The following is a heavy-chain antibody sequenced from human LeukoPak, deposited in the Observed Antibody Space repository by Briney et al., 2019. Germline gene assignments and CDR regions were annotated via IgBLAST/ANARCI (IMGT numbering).Heavy chain of an antibody. CDR2: ISAYNGNT. J-gene: IGHJ4*02. CDR1: GYTFTSYG. CDR3: ARVVPRDYGDSGSSDY. Sequence: ASVKVSCKASGYTFTSYGISWVRQAPGQGLEWMGWISAYNGNTNYAQKLQGRVTMTTDTSTSTAYMELRSLRSDDTAVYYCARVVPRDYGDSGSSDYWGQGTLVTVSS. V-gene: IGHV1-18*01. D-gene: IGHD4-17*01.